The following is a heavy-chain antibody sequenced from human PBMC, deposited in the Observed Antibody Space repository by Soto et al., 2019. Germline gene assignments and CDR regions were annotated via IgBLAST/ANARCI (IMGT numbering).Heavy chain of an antibody. D-gene: IGHD3-22*01. Sequence: GEPLKISCQASGYTFTSYWITWVRQMPGKGLEWMGRIDLTDSYTSYSPSFQGHVSFSADTSINTTYLQWSSLRASDTAMYYCARHVGAHYVSSGDHYALDYWGQGTPVTVSS. J-gene: IGHJ4*02. CDR2: IDLTDSYT. V-gene: IGHV5-10-1*01. CDR1: GYTFTSYW. CDR3: ARHVGAHYVSSGDHYALDY.